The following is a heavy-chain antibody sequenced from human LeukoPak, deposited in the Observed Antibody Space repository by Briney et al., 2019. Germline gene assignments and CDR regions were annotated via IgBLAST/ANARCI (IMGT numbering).Heavy chain of an antibody. CDR2: MNAGNGNT. CDR3: ARGEVPPHYFDS. Sequence: ASVKVSCKASGYIFTDYAIHWLRRAPGQRPEWMGWMNAGNGNTKYSQKFQGRITLIRDTSAATAYMEVSSLRSEDTAVYYCARGEVPPHYFDSWGQGTLVTVSS. V-gene: IGHV1-3*01. CDR1: GYIFTDYA. J-gene: IGHJ4*02.